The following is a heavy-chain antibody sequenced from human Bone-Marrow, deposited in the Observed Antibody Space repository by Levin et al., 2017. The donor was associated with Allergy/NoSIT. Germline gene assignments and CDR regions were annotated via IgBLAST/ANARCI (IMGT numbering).Heavy chain of an antibody. J-gene: IGHJ5*02. Sequence: SGPTLVKPTQTLTLTCTFSGFSLSTSEVSVGWIRQPPGKALEWLALIYWDDDKRYSPSLKSRRTITKDTSKNQEVLSMTNMDPVDTATYYCAHNDRDCSGGSCYRWFDPWGQGTLVTVSS. D-gene: IGHD2-15*01. CDR1: GFSLSTSEVS. CDR3: AHNDRDCSGGSCYRWFDP. CDR2: IYWDDDK. V-gene: IGHV2-5*02.